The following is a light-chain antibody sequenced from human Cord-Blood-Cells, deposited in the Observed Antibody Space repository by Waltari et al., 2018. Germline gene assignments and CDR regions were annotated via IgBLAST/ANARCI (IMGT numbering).Light chain of an antibody. CDR3: SSYTSSSTLAYV. CDR1: SSDVGGYNY. J-gene: IGLJ1*01. Sequence: QSALTQPASVSGSPGQSITISCTGTSSDVGGYNYVSWYQQHPGKAPKLMIYDVSNRPSGVSNRCSGSKSGNTASLTISGLQAEDEADYYGSSYTSSSTLAYVFGTGTKVTVL. CDR2: DVS. V-gene: IGLV2-14*01.